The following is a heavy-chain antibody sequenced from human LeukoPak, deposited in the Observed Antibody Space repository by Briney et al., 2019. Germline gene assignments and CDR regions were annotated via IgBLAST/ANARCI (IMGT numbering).Heavy chain of an antibody. CDR1: GFTFSSCS. J-gene: IGHJ4*02. D-gene: IGHD3-16*02. Sequence: PGGSLRLSCAASGFTFSSCSMNWVRQAPGKGLEWVSSISSSSSYIYYADSVKGRFTISRDNAKNSLYLQMNSLRAEDTAAYYCARDSAPYSFGGVIAYWGQGTLVTVSS. CDR3: ARDSAPYSFGGVIAY. CDR2: ISSSSSYI. V-gene: IGHV3-21*01.